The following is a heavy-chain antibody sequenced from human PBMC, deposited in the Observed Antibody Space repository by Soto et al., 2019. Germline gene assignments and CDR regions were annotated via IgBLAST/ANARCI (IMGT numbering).Heavy chain of an antibody. CDR3: ARGTRYSYGYPLDY. Sequence: QVQLQQWGAGLLKPSETLSLTCAVYGGSFGGYYWTWIRQPPGKGLEWIGEINHGGSTYYNPSLKSRVTISVDTSKNQLSLRLKSVTAADTAVYYCARGTRYSYGYPLDYWGQGTLVTVSP. CDR1: GGSFGGYY. V-gene: IGHV4-34*01. J-gene: IGHJ4*02. D-gene: IGHD5-18*01. CDR2: INHGGST.